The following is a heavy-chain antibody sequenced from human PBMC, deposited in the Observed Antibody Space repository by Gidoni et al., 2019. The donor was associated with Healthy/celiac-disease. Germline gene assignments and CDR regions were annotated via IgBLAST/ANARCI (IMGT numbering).Heavy chain of an antibody. V-gene: IGHV3-48*03. CDR2: ISSSGSTI. CDR3: ARSRDLYGDYGGRRGYVDY. D-gene: IGHD4-17*01. CDR1: GFTFSSYA. J-gene: IGHJ4*02. Sequence: EVQLVESGGGLVQPVGSLRLSCASPGFTFSSYAMNWVRQSPGKGREWVSDISSSGSTIYYADSVKGRFTISRDNAKNSLYMQMNSLRAEDTAVYYCARSRDLYGDYGGRRGYVDYWGQGTLVTVSS.